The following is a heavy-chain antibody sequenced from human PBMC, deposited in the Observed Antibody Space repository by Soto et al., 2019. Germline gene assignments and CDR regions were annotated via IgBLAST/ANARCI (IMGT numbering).Heavy chain of an antibody. V-gene: IGHV1-8*01. CDR3: ARGLRFGEFYYYYYYMDV. CDR1: GYTFTSYD. Sequence: ASVKVSCKASGYTFTSYDINWVRQATGQRLEWMGWMNPNSGNTGYAQKFQGRVTMTRNTSISTAYMELSSLRSEDTAVYYCARGLRFGEFYYYYYYMDVWGKGTTVTVSS. CDR2: MNPNSGNT. D-gene: IGHD3-10*01. J-gene: IGHJ6*03.